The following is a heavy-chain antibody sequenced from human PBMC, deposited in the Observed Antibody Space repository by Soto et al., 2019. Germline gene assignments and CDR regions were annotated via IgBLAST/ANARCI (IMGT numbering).Heavy chain of an antibody. CDR2: IFHTGTT. D-gene: IGHD3-22*01. Sequence: QVQLQESGPGLAKPSQTLSLTCTVSGASLSSGGYYWTWIRQVPGKALEWIGYIFHTGTTFYNPSLKSRVVMSIEKSDNQFSLNLRSVTAADKAVYYCARGLGYDSNGRFLAAFDVWGQGTMVTVSS. J-gene: IGHJ3*01. V-gene: IGHV4-31*03. CDR1: GASLSSGGYY. CDR3: ARGLGYDSNGRFLAAFDV.